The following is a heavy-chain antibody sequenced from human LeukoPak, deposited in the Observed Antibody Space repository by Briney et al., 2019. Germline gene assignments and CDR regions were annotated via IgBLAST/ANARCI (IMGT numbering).Heavy chain of an antibody. CDR1: GFTFSSYS. J-gene: IGHJ4*02. CDR3: ARGHLQLWLDGPCFDY. Sequence: GGSLRLSCAASGFTFSSYSMNWVRQAPGKGLEWVAVISYDGSNKYYADSVKGRFTISRDNSKNTLYLQMNSLRAEDTAVYYCARGHLQLWLDGPCFDYWGQGTLVTVSS. CDR2: ISYDGSNK. D-gene: IGHD5-18*01. V-gene: IGHV3-30*03.